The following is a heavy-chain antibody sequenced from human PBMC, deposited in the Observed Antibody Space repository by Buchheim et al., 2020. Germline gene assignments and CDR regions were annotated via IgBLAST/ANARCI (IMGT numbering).Heavy chain of an antibody. J-gene: IGHJ5*02. CDR1: GSTFSRSW. CDR2: INSDGTTT. D-gene: IGHD1-1*01. V-gene: IGHV3-74*03. Sequence: EMQLVESGGGLVQPGGSLRLSCAASGSTFSRSWMHWVRQAPGKGLMWVSCINSDGTTTKYADSVKGRFIISRDNAKNTLYLQMNSLRAEDTAVYYCARDGSWNAGNWFDPWGQGTL. CDR3: ARDGSWNAGNWFDP.